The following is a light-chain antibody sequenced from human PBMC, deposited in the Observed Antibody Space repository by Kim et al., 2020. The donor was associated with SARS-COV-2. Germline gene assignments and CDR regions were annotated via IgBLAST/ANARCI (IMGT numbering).Light chain of an antibody. CDR1: SSDVGGYNY. J-gene: IGLJ2*01. Sequence: QSVTPSCTGTSSDVGGYNYVTWYQQHPGKAPKLMIYDVTKRPSGVPDLFSGSKSGNTASLTISGLQGEDEADYYCCSYAGSYTEVFGGGTQLTVL. V-gene: IGLV2-11*01. CDR3: CSYAGSYTEV. CDR2: DVT.